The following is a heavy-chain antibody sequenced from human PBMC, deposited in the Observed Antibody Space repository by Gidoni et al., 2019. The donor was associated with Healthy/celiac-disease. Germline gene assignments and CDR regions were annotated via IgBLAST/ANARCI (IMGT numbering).Heavy chain of an antibody. V-gene: IGHV3-13*01. CDR1: GFTFSSYD. CDR3: ARGTIFGVVDY. CDR2: IGTAGDT. D-gene: IGHD3-3*01. Sequence: EVQLVESGGGLVQPGGSLRRSCAASGFTFSSYDMHWVRPATGKGLEWVSAIGTAGDTYYPGSVEGRFTISREKAKNSLYLQMHSLRAGDTAVYYCARGTIFGVVDYWGQGTLVTVSS. J-gene: IGHJ4*02.